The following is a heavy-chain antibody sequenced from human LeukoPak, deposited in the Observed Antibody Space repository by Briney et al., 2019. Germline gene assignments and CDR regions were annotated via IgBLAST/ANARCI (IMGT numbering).Heavy chain of an antibody. CDR1: GYTFTSYD. CDR2: MNPNSGNT. V-gene: IGHV1-8*03. J-gene: IGHJ4*02. Sequence: ASVKVSCKASGYTFTSYDINWVRQATGQGLEWMGWMNPNSGNTGYAQKFQGRVTITRNTSISTAYMELSSLRSDDTAVYYCARWGSGSYYTHFDYWGQGTLVTVSS. D-gene: IGHD3-10*01. CDR3: ARWGSGSYYTHFDY.